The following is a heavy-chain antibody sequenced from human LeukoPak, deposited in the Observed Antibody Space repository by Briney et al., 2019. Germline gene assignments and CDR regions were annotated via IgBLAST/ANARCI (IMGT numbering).Heavy chain of an antibody. Sequence: ASVTVSFKVSGYTLTELSMYWVRQAPGRGLEWMGGSNPEDGETIYAQKFQGRVSMTEDTSTDTAYMELSSLRSEDTAMYFCVTDGVELWGHWGQGTLVTVSS. CDR2: SNPEDGET. J-gene: IGHJ4*02. D-gene: IGHD1-7*01. V-gene: IGHV1-24*01. CDR1: GYTLTELS. CDR3: VTDGVELWGH.